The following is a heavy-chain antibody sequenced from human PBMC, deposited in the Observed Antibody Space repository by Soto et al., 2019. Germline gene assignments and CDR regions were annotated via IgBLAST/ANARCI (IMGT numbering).Heavy chain of an antibody. D-gene: IGHD1-26*01. V-gene: IGHV3-23*01. CDR2: ISGSGGST. CDR3: ARRGSGSYYDH. J-gene: IGHJ4*02. CDR1: GFTFSSYA. Sequence: EVQLLESGGGLVQPGGSLRLSCAASGFTFSSYAMRWVRQAPVKGLEWVSAISGSGGSTYYADSVKGRFTISRDSSKNTLYLQMNSLRAEDTAVYYCARRGSGSYYDHWGQGTLVTVSS.